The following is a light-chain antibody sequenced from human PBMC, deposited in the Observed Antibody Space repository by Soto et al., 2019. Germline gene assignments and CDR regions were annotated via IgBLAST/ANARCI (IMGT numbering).Light chain of an antibody. Sequence: QSALTQPASVSGSPGQSITISCTGTSSDVGGYNYVSCYQQHPGKAPKLMIYDVSNRPSGVSNRFSGSKSGNTASLTISGLQAEDEADYYCSSYTSSSTLVFGVGTKLTVL. J-gene: IGLJ2*01. CDR1: SSDVGGYNY. CDR2: DVS. V-gene: IGLV2-14*01. CDR3: SSYTSSSTLV.